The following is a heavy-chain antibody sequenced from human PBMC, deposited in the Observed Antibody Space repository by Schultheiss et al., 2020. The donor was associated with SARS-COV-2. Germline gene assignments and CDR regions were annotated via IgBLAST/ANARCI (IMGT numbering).Heavy chain of an antibody. CDR3: ARVIRRDHYFDY. CDR2: TYYRSKWYN. CDR1: GDNVSNNNST. V-gene: IGHV6-1*01. J-gene: IGHJ4*02. Sequence: SQTLSLTCAISGDNVSNNNSTWSWIRQSPSRGLEWLGRTYYRSKWYNDYAVSVKSRIIINPDTSKNQFSLQLNSVTPEDTAVYYCARVIRRDHYFDYWGQGTLVTVSS. D-gene: IGHD2-21*01.